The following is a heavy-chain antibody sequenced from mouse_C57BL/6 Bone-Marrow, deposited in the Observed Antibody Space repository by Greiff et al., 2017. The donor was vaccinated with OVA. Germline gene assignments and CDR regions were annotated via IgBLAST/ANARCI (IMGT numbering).Heavy chain of an antibody. CDR3: AFYYGNYDWFAY. D-gene: IGHD2-1*01. V-gene: IGHV1-19*01. J-gene: IGHJ3*01. CDR2: INPYNGGT. Sequence: EVMLVESGPVLVKPGASVKMSCKASGYTFTDYYMNWVKQSHGKSLEWIGVINPYNGGTSYNQKFKGKATLTVDKSSSTAYMELNSLTSEDSAVYYCAFYYGNYDWFAYWGQGTLVTVSA. CDR1: GYTFTDYY.